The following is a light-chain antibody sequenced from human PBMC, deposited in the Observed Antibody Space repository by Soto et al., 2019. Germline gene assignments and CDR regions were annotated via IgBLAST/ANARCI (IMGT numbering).Light chain of an antibody. V-gene: IGKV3-20*01. CDR1: QSVSSN. CDR2: GAS. Sequence: EIVLTQSPATLSVSPGGRATLSCRASQSVSSNLAWYQQKPGQAPRLLIYGASSRATGIPDRFSGSGSGTDFTLTISRLEPEDFAVYYCQQYGSSPLFGQGTKVDIK. CDR3: QQYGSSPL. J-gene: IGKJ1*01.